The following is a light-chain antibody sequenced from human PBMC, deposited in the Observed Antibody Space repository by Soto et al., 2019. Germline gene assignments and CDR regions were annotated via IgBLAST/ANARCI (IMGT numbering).Light chain of an antibody. V-gene: IGLV4-69*01. CDR1: SDHSNYI. Sequence: QPVLTQSPSASASLGASVKLTCTRRSDHSNYIIAWHQQPPEKGPRYLMKVNSDGSHTKGNGIPDRFSGSSSGAERYLTISSLQSEDEAVYYCQTWGTGIRVFGGGTKLTVL. J-gene: IGLJ3*02. CDR3: QTWGTGIRV. CDR2: VNSDGSH.